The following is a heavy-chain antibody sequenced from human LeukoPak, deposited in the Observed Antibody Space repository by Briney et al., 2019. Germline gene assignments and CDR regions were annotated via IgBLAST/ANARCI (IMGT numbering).Heavy chain of an antibody. CDR3: ARAPITSPFYFDY. J-gene: IGHJ4*02. Sequence: GGSLRLSCEASGLTFSRYWMTWVRQVPGKGLEWVSGINWSGGSTGYADPLRGRFTISRDNAKNSLYLQMDSLRAEDTALYYCARAPITSPFYFDYWGQGTLVTVSS. CDR1: GLTFSRYW. CDR2: INWSGGST. D-gene: IGHD2-2*01. V-gene: IGHV3-20*04.